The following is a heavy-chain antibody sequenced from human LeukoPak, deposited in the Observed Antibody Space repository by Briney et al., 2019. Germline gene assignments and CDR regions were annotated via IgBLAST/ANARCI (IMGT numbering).Heavy chain of an antibody. CDR1: GFIFTPYE. D-gene: IGHD5-18*01. Sequence: GGSLRLSCAASGFIFTPYEMNWVRQAPGKGLEWVSSIFPSSDEIHYADSVKGRFTISRDNSRSTLSLQMDSLRAEDTATYYCATYRQIQVPFEFWGQGTLVTVSS. V-gene: IGHV3-23*01. J-gene: IGHJ4*02. CDR2: IFPSSDEI. CDR3: ATYRQIQVPFEF.